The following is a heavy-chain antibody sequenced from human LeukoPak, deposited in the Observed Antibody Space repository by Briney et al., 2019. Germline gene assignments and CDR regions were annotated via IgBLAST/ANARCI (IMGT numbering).Heavy chain of an antibody. CDR1: GYTFTSYG. D-gene: IGHD5-18*01. Sequence: ASVKVSCKAPGYTFTSYGISWVRQAPGQRLEWMGWINAGNGNTKYSQEFQGRVTITRDTSASTAYMELSSLRSEDMAVYYCARGLGGYSYGYYFDYWGQGTLVTVSS. J-gene: IGHJ4*02. CDR2: INAGNGNT. CDR3: ARGLGGYSYGYYFDY. V-gene: IGHV1-3*03.